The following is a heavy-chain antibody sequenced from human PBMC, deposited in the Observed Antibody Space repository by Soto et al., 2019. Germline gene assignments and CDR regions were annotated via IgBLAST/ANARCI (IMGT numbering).Heavy chain of an antibody. CDR1: GYTFTSYA. Sequence: QVQLVQSGAEVKKPGASVKVSCKASGYTFTSYAMHRVRQAPGQRLEWMGWINAGNGNTKYSQKFQGRVTITRDTSASTAYMELSSLRSEDTSVYYCAEVWSGYRFFDAFDIWGQGTLVNVSS. CDR2: INAGNGNT. CDR3: AEVWSGYRFFDAFDI. D-gene: IGHD3-3*01. J-gene: IGHJ3*02. V-gene: IGHV1-3*01.